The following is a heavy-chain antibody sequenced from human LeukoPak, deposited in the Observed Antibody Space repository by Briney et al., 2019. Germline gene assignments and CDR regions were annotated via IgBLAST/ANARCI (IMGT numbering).Heavy chain of an antibody. V-gene: IGHV4-39*01. CDR1: GGFISNGYY. CDR2: VYHSGST. CDR3: ARISTVGDAA. Sequence: SETLSLTCTVSGGFISNGYYWGWIRQPPGKGLEWIGSVYHSGSTYYNPSPKSRVTISVDTPKRQFALKLTTVTVADTAVYYCARISTVGDAAWGQGTLVTASS. D-gene: IGHD1-26*01. J-gene: IGHJ5*02.